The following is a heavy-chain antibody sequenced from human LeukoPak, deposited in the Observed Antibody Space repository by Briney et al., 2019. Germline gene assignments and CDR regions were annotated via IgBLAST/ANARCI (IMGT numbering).Heavy chain of an antibody. CDR1: GFTFSSYW. J-gene: IGHJ6*03. CDR2: INSDGSST. CDR3: AREVEVYYGSGSYYIHYYYMDV. D-gene: IGHD3-10*01. Sequence: GGSLRLSCAASGFTFSSYWMHWVRQAPGKGLVWVSRINSDGSSTSYADSVKGRFTISRDNAKNTLYLQMNSLRAEDTAVYYCAREVEVYYGSGSYYIHYYYMDVWGKGTTVTISS. V-gene: IGHV3-74*01.